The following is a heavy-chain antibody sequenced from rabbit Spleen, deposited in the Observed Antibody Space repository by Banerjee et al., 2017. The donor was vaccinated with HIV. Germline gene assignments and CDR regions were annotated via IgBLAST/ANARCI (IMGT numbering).Heavy chain of an antibody. CDR3: ARDTASSFSSYGMDL. V-gene: IGHV1S45*01. D-gene: IGHD8-1*01. J-gene: IGHJ6*01. Sequence: QEQLVESGGGLVQPEGSLTLTCKASGFSFNGKDVMCWVRQAPGKGLEWITCINMVTGKSVYASWAKGRFSVSKTSSTTVTLQMTRLTAADTATYFCARDTASSFSSYGMDLWGPGTLVTVS. CDR2: INMVTGKS. CDR1: GFSFNGKDV.